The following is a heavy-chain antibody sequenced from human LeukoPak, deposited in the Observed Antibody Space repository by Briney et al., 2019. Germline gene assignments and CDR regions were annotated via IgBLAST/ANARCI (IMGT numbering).Heavy chain of an antibody. CDR1: GGSISSSSYY. J-gene: IGHJ4*02. CDR2: IYYSGST. V-gene: IGHV4-39*01. CDR3: ASSEQQLNDY. D-gene: IGHD6-13*01. Sequence: SETLSLTCTVSGGSISSSSYYWGWIRQPPGKGLEWIGSIYYSGSTYYNPSLKSRVTISVDTSKNQFSLKLSSVTAADTAVYYCASSEQQLNDYWGQGTLVTVSS.